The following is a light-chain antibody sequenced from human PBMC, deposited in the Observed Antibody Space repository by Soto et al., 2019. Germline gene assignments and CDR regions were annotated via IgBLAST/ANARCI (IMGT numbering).Light chain of an antibody. V-gene: IGKV1-9*01. CDR3: QQLNSYPIT. CDR1: QGISSY. Sequence: IQLTQSPSSLSASVGDRVTITCRASQGISSYLAWYQQKPGKAPKLLIYAASTLQSGVPSRFSGXXXXXXXXXTISSLQPEDFATYYCQQLNSYPITFGQGTRLEIK. J-gene: IGKJ5*01. CDR2: AAS.